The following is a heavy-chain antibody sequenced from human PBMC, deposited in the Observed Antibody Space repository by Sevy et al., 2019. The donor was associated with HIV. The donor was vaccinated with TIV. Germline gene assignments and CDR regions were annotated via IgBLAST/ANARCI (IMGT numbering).Heavy chain of an antibody. CDR3: AKGNSGSFDY. CDR2: IKQDEREK. D-gene: IGHD3-22*01. V-gene: IGHV3-7*01. CDR1: GFSFSNYW. J-gene: IGHJ4*02. Sequence: GGSLRLSCAASGFSFSNYWMHWVRQAPGKGLEWVANIKQDEREKYYVASVKGRFTISRDNAKNSVYLEMNSLRPEDTAIYYCAKGNSGSFDYWGQGTLVTVSS.